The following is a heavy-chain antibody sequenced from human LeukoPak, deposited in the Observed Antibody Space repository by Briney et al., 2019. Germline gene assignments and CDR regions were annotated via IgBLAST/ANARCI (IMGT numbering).Heavy chain of an antibody. D-gene: IGHD3-9*01. CDR2: IYHTGHT. J-gene: IGHJ4*02. CDR1: GASISVSEYF. CDR3: ARLGYYDTSTGSRPSDS. Sequence: PSETLSLTCAVAGASISVSEYFWGWIRQPPGKGLEWIVSIYHTGHTYYNPSLKSRVTISRDTSRNNFFLKLSSVTAADTAVYYCARLGYYDTSTGSRPSDSWGQGTLVTVSS. V-gene: IGHV4-39*02.